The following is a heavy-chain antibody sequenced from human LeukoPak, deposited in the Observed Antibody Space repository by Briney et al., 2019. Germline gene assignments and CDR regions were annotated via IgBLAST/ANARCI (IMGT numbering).Heavy chain of an antibody. CDR1: GFTFSSYS. CDR3: ARDVVLSYYYDSSGYPAGY. D-gene: IGHD3-22*01. Sequence: GGSLRLSCAASGFTFSSYSMNWVRQAPGKGLEWVSSISSSSSYIYYADSVKGRFTISRDNAKNSLYLQMNSLRAEDTAVYYCARDVVLSYYYDSSGYPAGYWGQGTLVTVSS. J-gene: IGHJ4*02. V-gene: IGHV3-21*01. CDR2: ISSSSSYI.